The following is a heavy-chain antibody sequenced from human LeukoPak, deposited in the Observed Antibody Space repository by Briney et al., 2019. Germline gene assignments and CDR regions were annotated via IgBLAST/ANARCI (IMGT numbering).Heavy chain of an antibody. CDR2: VTGRGDT. CDR1: GFTFNNYA. V-gene: IGHV3-23*01. CDR3: AKGNDLAQWVVFES. J-gene: IGHJ4*02. Sequence: TGGSLRLSCAASGFTFNNYAMTWVHQAPGKELEWVSTVTGRGDTYYADSVRGRFDISRDNSQHTVYLRMNSLRADDTAVYYCAKGNDLAQWVVFESWGQGTLVTVSS. D-gene: IGHD6-19*01.